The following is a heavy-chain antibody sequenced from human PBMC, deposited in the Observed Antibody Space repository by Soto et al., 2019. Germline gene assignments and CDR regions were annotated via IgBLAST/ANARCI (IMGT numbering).Heavy chain of an antibody. J-gene: IGHJ4*02. CDR2: IIPIFGTA. V-gene: IGHV1-69*12. CDR3: ARMIVLVPAAEYYFDY. D-gene: IGHD2-2*01. Sequence: QVQLVQSGAEVKKPGSSVKVSCKASGGTFSSYAISWVRQAPGQGLEWMGGIIPIFGTANYAQKFQGRVTITADESTSTAYMELSSLRYEDTAVYYCARMIVLVPAAEYYFDYWGQGTLVTVSS. CDR1: GGTFSSYA.